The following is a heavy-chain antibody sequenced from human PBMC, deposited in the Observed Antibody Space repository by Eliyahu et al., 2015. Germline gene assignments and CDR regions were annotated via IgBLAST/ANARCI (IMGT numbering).Heavy chain of an antibody. CDR3: ARDGGKENWFDP. CDR2: IWYDGSKK. J-gene: IGHJ5*02. V-gene: IGHV3-33*01. Sequence: QVQLVEAGGGVVQPGRSLRLSXAASGXTFSSYGMHWVRQAPGKGLEWVAVIWYDGSKKYYVDFVKGRFTISRDNSKNTLYLQMNSLRAEDTAVYYCARDGGKENWFDPWGQGTLVTVSS. D-gene: IGHD3-16*01. CDR1: GXTFSSYG.